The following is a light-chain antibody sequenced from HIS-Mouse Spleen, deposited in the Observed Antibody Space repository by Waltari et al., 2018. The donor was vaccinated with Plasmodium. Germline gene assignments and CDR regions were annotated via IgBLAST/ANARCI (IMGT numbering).Light chain of an antibody. J-gene: IGLJ3*02. V-gene: IGLV2-23*03. CDR1: SRDVGSYHL. CDR2: EGS. CDR3: CSYAGSSTFV. Sequence: QSALTQPASVSGSPGQSITISCTGTSRDVGSYHLFPWSQQHPGKAPKLMIYEGSKRPSGVSNRFAGSKSGNTASLTISGLQAEDEADYYCCSYAGSSTFVFGGGTKLTVL.